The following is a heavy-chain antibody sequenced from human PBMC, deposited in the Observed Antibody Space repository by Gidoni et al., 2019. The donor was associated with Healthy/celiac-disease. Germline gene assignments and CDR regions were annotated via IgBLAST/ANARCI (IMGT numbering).Heavy chain of an antibody. D-gene: IGHD3-22*01. Sequence: EVQLVESGGGLVQPGRSLRLSCAASGFTFDDYAMHWVRQAPGKGLEWVSGISWNSGSIGYADSVKGRFTISRDNAKNSLYLQMNSLRAEDTALYYCAKGELVLNYYDFPRPFDYWGQGTLVTVSS. CDR3: AKGELVLNYYDFPRPFDY. CDR2: ISWNSGSI. CDR1: GFTFDDYA. V-gene: IGHV3-9*01. J-gene: IGHJ4*02.